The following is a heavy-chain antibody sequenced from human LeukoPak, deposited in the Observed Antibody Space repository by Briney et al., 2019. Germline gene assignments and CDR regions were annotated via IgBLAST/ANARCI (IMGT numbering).Heavy chain of an antibody. CDR3: ARSRAPYSGSYYGEFDY. Sequence: GASVKVSCKASGYTFTSYAMHWVRLAPGQRLEWMGWINAGNGNTKYSQKFQGRVTITRDTSASTAYMELSSLRSEDTAVYYCARSRAPYSGSYYGEFDYWGQGTLVTVSS. D-gene: IGHD1-26*01. J-gene: IGHJ4*02. CDR2: INAGNGNT. CDR1: GYTFTSYA. V-gene: IGHV1-3*01.